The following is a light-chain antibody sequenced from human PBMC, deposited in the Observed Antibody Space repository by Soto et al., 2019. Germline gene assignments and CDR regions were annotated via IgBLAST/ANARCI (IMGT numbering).Light chain of an antibody. CDR3: CSYAGSSTWV. CDR2: EGS. CDR1: XXXVGSYNL. Sequence: QSALTQPASVSGSPGQSITISCTXTXXXVGSYNLVSWYQQHPGKAPKLMIYEGSKRPSGVSNRFSGSKSGNTASLTISGLQAEDEADYYCCSYAGSSTWVFGGGTKVTVL. V-gene: IGLV2-23*01. J-gene: IGLJ3*02.